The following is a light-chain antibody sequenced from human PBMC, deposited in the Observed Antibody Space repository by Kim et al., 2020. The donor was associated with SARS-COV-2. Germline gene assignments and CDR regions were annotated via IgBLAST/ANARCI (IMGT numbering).Light chain of an antibody. J-gene: IGLJ2*01. V-gene: IGLV1-40*01. Sequence: RGPISCTGRTSNIGAGYDVPWYQQLPGTAPKLLIYGNSNRPSGVPDRFSGSKSGTSASLAITGLQAEDEADYYCQSYDSSLSGYVVFGGGTQLTVL. CDR3: QSYDSSLSGYVV. CDR2: GNS. CDR1: TSNIGAGYD.